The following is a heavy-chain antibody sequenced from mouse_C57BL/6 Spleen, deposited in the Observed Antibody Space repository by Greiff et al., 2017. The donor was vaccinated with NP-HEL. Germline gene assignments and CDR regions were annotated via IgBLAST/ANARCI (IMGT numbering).Heavy chain of an antibody. D-gene: IGHD2-1*01. J-gene: IGHJ3*01. V-gene: IGHV5-12*01. Sequence: EVKLVESGGGLVQPGGSLKLSCAASGFTFSDYYMYWVRQTPEKRLEWVAYISNGGGSTYYPDTVKGRFTISRDKANNTLYLQMSRLKSEDTAMYYCARHGNYAWFAYWGQGTLVTVSA. CDR1: GFTFSDYY. CDR2: ISNGGGST. CDR3: ARHGNYAWFAY.